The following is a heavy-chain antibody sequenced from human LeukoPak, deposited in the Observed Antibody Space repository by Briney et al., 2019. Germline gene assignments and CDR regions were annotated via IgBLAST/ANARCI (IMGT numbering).Heavy chain of an antibody. CDR1: EFTFSSYS. Sequence: GGSLRLSCAASEFTFSSYSMNWVRQAPGKGLEWVSYITNSGNSKSYADSVKGRFTISRDNTKNSLYLQMNGLRAEDTAVYYCARDGYYDFWSGNPDPSNMDVWGQGTTVTVSS. V-gene: IGHV3-48*01. D-gene: IGHD3-3*01. CDR3: ARDGYYDFWSGNPDPSNMDV. CDR2: ITNSGNSK. J-gene: IGHJ6*02.